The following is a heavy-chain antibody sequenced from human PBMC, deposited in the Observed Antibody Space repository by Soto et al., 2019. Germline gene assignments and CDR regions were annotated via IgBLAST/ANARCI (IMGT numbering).Heavy chain of an antibody. CDR1: GYTFTSYY. D-gene: IGHD3-3*01. CDR2: INPSGGST. CDR3: SRDSRFWSGYSDFVPLYYYYYRMDV. V-gene: IGHV1-46*01. Sequence: ASVEVSCKASGYTFTSYYMHWVRQAPGQGLEWMGIINPSGGSTSYAQKFQGRVTMTRGTSSSTVYMELSRLRSEDTAVYYCSRDSRFWSGYSDFVPLYYYYYRMDVWGQGTTVTVS. J-gene: IGHJ6*02.